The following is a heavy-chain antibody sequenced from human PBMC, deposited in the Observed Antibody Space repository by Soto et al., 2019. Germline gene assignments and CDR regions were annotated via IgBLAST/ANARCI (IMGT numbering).Heavy chain of an antibody. CDR3: ARHVGYCSGGSCYSQRYYYYYYMDV. J-gene: IGHJ6*03. D-gene: IGHD2-15*01. Sequence: SETLSLTCTVSGGSISSSSYYWGWIRQPPGKGLEWIGSIYYSGSTYYNPSLKSRVTISVDTSKNQFSLKLSSVTAADTAVYYCARHVGYCSGGSCYSQRYYYYYYMDVWGKGTTVTVSS. V-gene: IGHV4-39*01. CDR1: GGSISSSSYY. CDR2: IYYSGST.